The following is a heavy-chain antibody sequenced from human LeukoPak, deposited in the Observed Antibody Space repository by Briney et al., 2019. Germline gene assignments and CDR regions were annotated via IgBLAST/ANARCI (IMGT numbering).Heavy chain of an antibody. V-gene: IGHV4-34*01. Sequence: SETLSLTCAVYGGSFSGYYWSRIRQPPGKGLEWIGEINHSGSTNYNPSLKSRVTISVDTSKNQFSLKLSSATAADTAVYYCAGGSYYIRAFDIWGQGTMVTVSS. D-gene: IGHD1-26*01. J-gene: IGHJ3*02. CDR2: INHSGST. CDR3: AGGSYYIRAFDI. CDR1: GGSFSGYY.